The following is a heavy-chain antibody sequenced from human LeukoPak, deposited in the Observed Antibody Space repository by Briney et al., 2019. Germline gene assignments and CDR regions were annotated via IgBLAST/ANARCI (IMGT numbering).Heavy chain of an antibody. CDR3: ARVDLGQPGYFQH. CDR2: IYPGDSDT. CDR1: GYSCTSYW. V-gene: IGHV5-51*01. D-gene: IGHD3-10*01. J-gene: IGHJ1*01. Sequence: GGSLKISCKGSGYSCTSYWIGWVRQMPGKGLEWMGIIYPGDSDTRYSPSFQGQVTISADKSIGTAYLQWSSLKASDTAMYYCARVDLGQPGYFQHWGQGTLVTVSS.